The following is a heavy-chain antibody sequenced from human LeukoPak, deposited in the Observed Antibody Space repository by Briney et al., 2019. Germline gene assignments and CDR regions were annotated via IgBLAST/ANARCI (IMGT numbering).Heavy chain of an antibody. CDR2: IYHSGST. J-gene: IGHJ6*03. V-gene: IGHV4-38-2*02. CDR3: ARGVRGDHYMDV. Sequence: NPSETLSLTCTVSGYSISSGYYWGWIRQPPGKGLEWIGSIYHSGSTYYNPSLKSRVTISVDTSKNQFSLKLSSVTAADTAVYYCARGVRGDHYMDVWGKGTTVTISS. D-gene: IGHD3-10*01. CDR1: GYSISSGYY.